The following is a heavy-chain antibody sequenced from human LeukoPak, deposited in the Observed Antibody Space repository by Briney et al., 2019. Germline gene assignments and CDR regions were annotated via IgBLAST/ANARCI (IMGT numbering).Heavy chain of an antibody. V-gene: IGHV3-23*01. CDR2: ISANGGGT. Sequence: GGSLRLSCAASGFSFSDYVMTWVRQAPGKGLEWVSSISANGGGTYYADSVKGRFTISRDNSKNTLFLQMNSLRAEDSAVYYCAKDRANWAIDDWGQGTQVTVSS. CDR3: AKDRANWAIDD. CDR1: GFSFSDYV. J-gene: IGHJ4*02. D-gene: IGHD3-16*01.